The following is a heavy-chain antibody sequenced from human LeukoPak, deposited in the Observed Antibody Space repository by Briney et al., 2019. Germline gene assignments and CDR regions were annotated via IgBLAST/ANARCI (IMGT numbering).Heavy chain of an antibody. CDR2: SKNKLNGYTI. Sequence: GGSLRLSCAASGFTFSDHYIDWVRQAPGKGLEWVGRSKNKLNGYTIEYAASVKGRFTISRDDSKKSLYLQMNSLRAEDTAVYYCAREGRGVTQFFDYWGQGTLVTVSS. D-gene: IGHD2-21*02. CDR3: AREGRGVTQFFDY. J-gene: IGHJ4*02. CDR1: GFTFSDHY. V-gene: IGHV3-72*01.